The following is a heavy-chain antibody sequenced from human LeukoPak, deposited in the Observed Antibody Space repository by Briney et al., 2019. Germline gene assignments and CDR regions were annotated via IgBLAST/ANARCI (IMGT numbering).Heavy chain of an antibody. J-gene: IGHJ5*02. Sequence: GGSLRLSCAASGFTFSSYAMHWVRQAPGKGLEWVAVISYDGSNKYYADSVKGRFTISRDNSKNTLYLQMNSLRAEDTAVYYCVDWNYGGTDPWGQGTLVTVSS. CDR2: ISYDGSNK. CDR3: VDWNYGGTDP. D-gene: IGHD1-7*01. V-gene: IGHV3-30-3*01. CDR1: GFTFSSYA.